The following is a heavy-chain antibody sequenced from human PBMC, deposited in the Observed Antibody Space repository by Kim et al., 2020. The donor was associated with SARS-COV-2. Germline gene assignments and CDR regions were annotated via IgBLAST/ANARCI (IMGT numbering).Heavy chain of an antibody. Sequence: SETLSLTCTVSGCSISSYYWSWIRQPPGKGLEWIGYIYYTGSTNYNPSLKSRVTISVDTSKNQFSLKLSSVTTADTAVYYCARGVSGGSGSYYDNWFDPWGQGTLVTVSS. CDR3: ARGVSGGSGSYYDNWFDP. D-gene: IGHD3-10*01. CDR2: IYYTGST. CDR1: GCSISSYY. J-gene: IGHJ5*02. V-gene: IGHV4-59*01.